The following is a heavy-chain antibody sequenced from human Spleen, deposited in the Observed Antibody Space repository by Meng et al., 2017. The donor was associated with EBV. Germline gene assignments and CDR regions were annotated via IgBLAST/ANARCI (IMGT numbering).Heavy chain of an antibody. CDR1: WLSHTNYY. J-gene: IGHJ4*02. CDR3: TRSKRGWDGDYFDF. CDR2: IFDSEST. V-gene: IGHV4-59*07. D-gene: IGHD6-19*01. Sequence: GPRDVNTSGSRPLTCTCSWLSHTNYYWTWIPQTPGSGLEWIGNIFDSESTNYSPSLKSRLTVSVDTSKNQFSLKLTSVTAADTAVYYCTRSKRGWDGDYFDFWGQGTLVTVSS.